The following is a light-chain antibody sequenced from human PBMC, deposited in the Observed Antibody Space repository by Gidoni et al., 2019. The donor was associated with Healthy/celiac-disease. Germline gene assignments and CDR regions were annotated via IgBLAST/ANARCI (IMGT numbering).Light chain of an antibody. CDR1: NSDVGGYNY. CDR2: DVS. Sequence: QSALTQPASVSGSPGQSITISCTVTNSDVGGYNYVSWYQQHPGKAPKLIIYDVSNRPSGVSNRFSGSKSGNTASLTMSGLQAEDEADYYCSTYTSSSTLGVFGTGTKVTVL. CDR3: STYTSSSTLGV. V-gene: IGLV2-14*01. J-gene: IGLJ1*01.